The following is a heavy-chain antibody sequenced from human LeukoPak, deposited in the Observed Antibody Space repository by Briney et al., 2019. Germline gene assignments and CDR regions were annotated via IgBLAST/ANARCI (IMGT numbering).Heavy chain of an antibody. V-gene: IGHV3-21*01. J-gene: IGHJ4*02. Sequence: GGSLRLSCAASGFTFSSYSMNWVRQAPGRGLEWASYISSSGSYIYYADSVKGRFTISRDNAKNSLYLQMNSLRAEDTAVYYCARDEYASSPGYFDYWGQGTLVTVSS. CDR1: GFTFSSYS. CDR3: ARDEYASSPGYFDY. D-gene: IGHD6-6*01. CDR2: ISSSGSYI.